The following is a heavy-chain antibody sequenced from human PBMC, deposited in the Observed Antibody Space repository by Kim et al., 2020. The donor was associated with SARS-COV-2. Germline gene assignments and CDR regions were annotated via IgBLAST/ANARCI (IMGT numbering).Heavy chain of an antibody. CDR3: ARVIYGDYVGLRGYFDY. Sequence: SETLSLTCAVYGGSFSGYYWSWIRQPPGKGLEWIGEINHSGSTNYNPSLKSRVTISVDTSKNQFSLKLSSVTAADTAVYYCARVIYGDYVGLRGYFDYWGQGTLVTVSS. J-gene: IGHJ4*02. V-gene: IGHV4-34*01. CDR2: INHSGST. CDR1: GGSFSGYY. D-gene: IGHD4-17*01.